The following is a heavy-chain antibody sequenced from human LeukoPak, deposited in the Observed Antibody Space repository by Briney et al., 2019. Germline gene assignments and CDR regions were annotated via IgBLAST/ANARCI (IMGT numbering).Heavy chain of an antibody. V-gene: IGHV1-69*13. Sequence: ASVKVSCKASGGTFSSYAISWVRQAPGQGLEWMGGIIPIFGTANYAQKFQGRVTITADESTSTAYMELSSLRSEDTAVYYCAREGVGYYDSSDYNWFDPWGQGTLVTVSS. CDR3: AREGVGYYDSSDYNWFDP. D-gene: IGHD3-22*01. CDR2: IIPIFGTA. CDR1: GGTFSSYA. J-gene: IGHJ5*02.